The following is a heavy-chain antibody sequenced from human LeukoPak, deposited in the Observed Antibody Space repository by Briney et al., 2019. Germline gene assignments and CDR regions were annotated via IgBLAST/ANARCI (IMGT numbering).Heavy chain of an antibody. D-gene: IGHD3-10*01. CDR2: IKKDGSEE. Sequence: GGSLSLSCAASGFTFSRSWMSWVRQAPGKGLEWVANIKKDGSEEYYVDSVKGRFTISRDNAKNSLYLQMSSLRGEDTAVDYCTGSSGYWGQGALVIVSS. V-gene: IGHV3-7*01. CDR3: TGSSGY. CDR1: GFTFSRSW. J-gene: IGHJ4*02.